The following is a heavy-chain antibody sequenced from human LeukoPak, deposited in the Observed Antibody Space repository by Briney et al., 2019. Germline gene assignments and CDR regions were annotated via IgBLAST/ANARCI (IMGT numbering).Heavy chain of an antibody. CDR1: GFTFSSYS. D-gene: IGHD6-13*01. Sequence: PGGSLRLSCAASGFTFSSYSMNWVRQAPGKGLEWVSYISSSSSTIYYADSVKGRLTISRDNAKNSLYLQMNSLRAEDTAVYYCARNPDSSSWYPTRYYYGMDVWGQGTTVTVSS. CDR3: ARNPDSSSWYPTRYYYGMDV. CDR2: ISSSSSTI. V-gene: IGHV3-48*01. J-gene: IGHJ6*02.